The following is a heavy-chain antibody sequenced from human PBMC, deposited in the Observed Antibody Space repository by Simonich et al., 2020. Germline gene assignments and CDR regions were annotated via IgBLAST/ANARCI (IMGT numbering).Heavy chain of an antibody. CDR1: GYTFTSSG. Sequence: QVQLVQSGAEVKKPGASVKVSCKASGYTFTSSGISWVRQAPGQGLEWMGWNNASKGNTNYAQKLQGRVTMTTDTSTSTAYMELRSLRSDDTAVYYCARASRGTWWYYYFDYWGQGTLVTVSS. J-gene: IGHJ4*02. D-gene: IGHD2-15*01. CDR2: NNASKGNT. V-gene: IGHV1-18*01. CDR3: ARASRGTWWYYYFDY.